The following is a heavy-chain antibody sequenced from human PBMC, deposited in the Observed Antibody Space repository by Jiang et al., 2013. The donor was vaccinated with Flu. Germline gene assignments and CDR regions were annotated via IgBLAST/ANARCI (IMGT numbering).Heavy chain of an antibody. Sequence: STIYYADSVKGRFTISRDNAKNSLYLQMNSLRAEDTAVYYCASELGYCSSTSCFVDYYGMDVWGQGTTVTVSS. CDR3: ASELGYCSSTSCFVDYYGMDV. V-gene: IGHV3-48*03. CDR2: STI. D-gene: IGHD2-2*01. J-gene: IGHJ6*02.